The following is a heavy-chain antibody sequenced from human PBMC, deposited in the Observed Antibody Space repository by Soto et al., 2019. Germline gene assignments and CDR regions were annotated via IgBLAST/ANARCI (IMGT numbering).Heavy chain of an antibody. V-gene: IGHV4-34*01. CDR1: GGSFSGYY. Sequence: ETLSLTCAVYGGSFSGYYWSWIRQPPGKGLEWIGEINHSGSTNYNPSLKSRVTISVDTSKNQFSLKLSSVTAADTAVYYCARGLGYSSSSPPHYYGMDVWGQGTTVTVSS. CDR3: ARGLGYSSSSPPHYYGMDV. CDR2: INHSGST. J-gene: IGHJ6*02. D-gene: IGHD6-6*01.